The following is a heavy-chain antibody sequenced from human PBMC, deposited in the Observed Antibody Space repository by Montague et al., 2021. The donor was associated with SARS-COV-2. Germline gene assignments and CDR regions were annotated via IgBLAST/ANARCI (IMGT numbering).Heavy chain of an antibody. CDR1: GGSISSSSYY. CDR2: IYYSGST. D-gene: IGHD2-15*01. V-gene: IGHV4-39*01. J-gene: IGHJ5*02. CDR3: ARHVIREGNVVVVAPNWFDP. Sequence: SETLSLTCTVSGGSISSSSYYWGWIRQPPGKGLEWIGSIYYSGSTYYNPSLKSRVTISVDTSKNQFSLKLSSVTAADTAVYYCARHVIREGNVVVVAPNWFDPWGQGTPVTVSS.